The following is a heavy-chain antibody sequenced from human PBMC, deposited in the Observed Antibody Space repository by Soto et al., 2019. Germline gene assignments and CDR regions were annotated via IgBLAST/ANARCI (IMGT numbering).Heavy chain of an antibody. V-gene: IGHV1-69*01. J-gene: IGHJ6*02. CDR2: IIPIFGTA. D-gene: IGHD6-19*01. CDR3: ARVGSSGWNYYYYGMDV. CDR1: GGTFSSYA. Sequence: QVQLVQSGAEVKKPGSSVQVSCKASGGTFSSYAISWVRQAPGQGLEWMGGIIPIFGTAKYAQKFQGRVTITADESTSTAYMELSSLRSEDTAVYYRARVGSSGWNYYYYGMDVWGQGTTVTVSS.